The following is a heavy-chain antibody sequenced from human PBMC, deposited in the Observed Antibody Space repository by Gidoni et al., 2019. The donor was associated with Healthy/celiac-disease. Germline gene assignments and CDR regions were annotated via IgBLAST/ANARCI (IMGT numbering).Heavy chain of an antibody. J-gene: IGHJ4*02. V-gene: IGHV3-53*01. CDR1: GFTVSSNY. CDR2: IYSGGST. Sequence: EVQLVESGGGLIQPGGSLRLSCAASGFTVSSNYISWVRQAPGKGLEWVSVIYSGGSTYYADSVKGRFTISRDNSKNTLYLQMNSLRAEDTAVYYCARGPYYYDSSGYYYEGGFDYWGQGTLVTVSS. CDR3: ARGPYYYDSSGYYYEGGFDY. D-gene: IGHD3-22*01.